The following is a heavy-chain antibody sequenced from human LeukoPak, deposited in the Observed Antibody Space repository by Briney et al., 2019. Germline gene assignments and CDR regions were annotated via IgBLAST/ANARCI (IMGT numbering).Heavy chain of an antibody. V-gene: IGHV1-3*01. Sequence: ASVKVSCKASGYTFTSYAMHWVRQAPGQRLEWMGWINAGNGNTKYSQKFQGRVTITRDTSASTAYMELSSLRSEGTAVYYCARGPSFRGYSYYYFDYWGQGTLVTVSS. CDR3: ARGPSFRGYSYYYFDY. CDR2: INAGNGNT. CDR1: GYTFTSYA. J-gene: IGHJ4*02. D-gene: IGHD5-18*01.